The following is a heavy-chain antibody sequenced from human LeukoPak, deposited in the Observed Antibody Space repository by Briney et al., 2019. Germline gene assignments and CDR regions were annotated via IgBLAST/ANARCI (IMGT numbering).Heavy chain of an antibody. CDR3: ARDSVLRFLEWSYYYYYMDV. CDR2: INWNGGST. D-gene: IGHD3-3*01. Sequence: PGGSLRLSCAASGFTFDDYGMSWVRQAPGKGLEWVSGINWNGGSTGYADSVKGRFTISRDNAKNSLYLQMNSLRAEDTALYYCARDSVLRFLEWSYYYYYMDVWGKGTTVTVSS. J-gene: IGHJ6*03. V-gene: IGHV3-20*04. CDR1: GFTFDDYG.